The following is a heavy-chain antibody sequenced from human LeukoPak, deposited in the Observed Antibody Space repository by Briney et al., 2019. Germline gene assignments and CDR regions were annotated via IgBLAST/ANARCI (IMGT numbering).Heavy chain of an antibody. CDR1: GFTFGDYA. J-gene: IGHJ4*02. CDR2: IRSKAYGGTT. V-gene: IGHV3-49*04. CDR3: TRDYGDRYYYDSSAPFDY. Sequence: GGSLRLSCAASGFTFGDYAMSWVRQAPGKGLEWVGFIRSKAYGGTTEYAASVKGRFTISRDDSKSIAYLQMNSLKTEDTAVYYCTRDYGDRYYYDSSAPFDYWGQGTLVTVSS. D-gene: IGHD3-22*01.